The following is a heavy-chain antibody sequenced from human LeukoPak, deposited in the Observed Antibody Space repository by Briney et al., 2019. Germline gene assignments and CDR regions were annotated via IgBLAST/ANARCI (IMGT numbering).Heavy chain of an antibody. Sequence: ASVKVSCKASGGTFSSYAMSWVRQAPGKGLEWVSAISGSGGSTYYADSVKGRFTISRDNSKNTLYLQMNSLRAEDTAVYYCAKDLYCSSTSCSPFDYWGQGTLVTVSS. CDR3: AKDLYCSSTSCSPFDY. CDR1: GGTFSSYA. V-gene: IGHV3-23*01. CDR2: ISGSGGST. J-gene: IGHJ4*02. D-gene: IGHD2-2*01.